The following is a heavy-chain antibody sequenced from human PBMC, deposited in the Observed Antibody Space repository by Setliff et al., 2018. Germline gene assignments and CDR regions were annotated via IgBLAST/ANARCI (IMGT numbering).Heavy chain of an antibody. Sequence: GGSLRLSCAASGFTFNTYAMSWVRQPPGKGLEWVSSISDTALGIYYADSVLGRFTISRDNIKNTAFLQMNSLRAEDTAIYYCAKDKDVRVDYFDYWGPGTLVTVS. V-gene: IGHV3-23*01. D-gene: IGHD3-10*01. CDR3: AKDKDVRVDYFDY. CDR1: GFTFNTYA. J-gene: IGHJ4*02. CDR2: ISDTALGI.